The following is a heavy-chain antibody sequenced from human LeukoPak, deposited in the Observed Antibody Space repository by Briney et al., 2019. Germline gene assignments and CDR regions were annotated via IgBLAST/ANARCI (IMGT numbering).Heavy chain of an antibody. D-gene: IGHD6-19*01. Sequence: SETLSLTCTVSGGSISSGGYYWSWIRQHPGKGLEWIGYIYYSGSTYYNPSLKSRVTISVDTSKNQFSLKLSSVTAADTAVYYCATPGIAVTGTKYWYFDLWGRGTLVTVSS. CDR1: GGSISSGGYY. J-gene: IGHJ2*01. CDR3: ATPGIAVTGTKYWYFDL. CDR2: IYYSGST. V-gene: IGHV4-31*03.